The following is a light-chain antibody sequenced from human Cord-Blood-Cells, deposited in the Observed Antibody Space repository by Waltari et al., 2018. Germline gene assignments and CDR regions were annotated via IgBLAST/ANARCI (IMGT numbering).Light chain of an antibody. CDR3: QQSYSTPRT. Sequence: IQMTQSPSSLSASVGDRVTITCRASQSISSYLNWYQQKPGKAPKLLIYAASSLQSGVPSRFSGSGSGTYFTLTISSLQPEDFATYYCQQSYSTPRTFGQGTKVEIK. V-gene: IGKV1-39*01. CDR1: QSISSY. CDR2: AAS. J-gene: IGKJ1*01.